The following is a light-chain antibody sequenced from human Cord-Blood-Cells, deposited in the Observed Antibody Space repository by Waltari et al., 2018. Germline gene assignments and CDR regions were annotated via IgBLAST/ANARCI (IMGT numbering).Light chain of an antibody. V-gene: IGKV1-33*01. CDR1: QAISNY. J-gene: IGKJ4*01. CDR2: DAS. CDR3: QQYDNLPPELT. Sequence: DIQMTHPTSSLSASVGDRVTLTCQASQAISNYLNWYQQKPGKAPKLLIYDASNLETRVPSRFSGSGSGTDFTFTISSLHPEDIATYYCQQYDNLPPELTFGGGTKVGIK.